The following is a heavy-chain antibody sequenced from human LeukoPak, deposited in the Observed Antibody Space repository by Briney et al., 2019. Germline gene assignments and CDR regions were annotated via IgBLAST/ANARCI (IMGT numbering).Heavy chain of an antibody. CDR3: ARDRHLNDILGVRNAFDI. D-gene: IGHD3-9*01. CDR1: GFTFGDYA. V-gene: IGHV3-23*01. CDR2: ISGSGGST. Sequence: GGSLRLSCTASGFTFGDYAMSWVRQAPGKGLEWVSAISGSGGSTYYADSVKGRFTISRDNSKNTLYLQMNSLRAEDTAVYYCARDRHLNDILGVRNAFDIWGQGTMVTVSS. J-gene: IGHJ3*02.